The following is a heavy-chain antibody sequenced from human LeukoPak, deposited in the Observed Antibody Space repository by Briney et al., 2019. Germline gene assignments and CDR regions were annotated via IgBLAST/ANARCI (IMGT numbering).Heavy chain of an antibody. CDR2: ISYDGSNE. D-gene: IGHD3/OR15-3a*01. CDR1: GFTFNNYA. J-gene: IGHJ4*02. V-gene: IGHV3-30*04. CDR3: ARDSGFSGTQRGEY. Sequence: GGSLRLSCAASGFTFNNYAMHWVHQAPGKGLQWVAVISYDGSNEYYADSVKGRFTISRDNSKNTLYLQMNSLRAEDTAVYYCARDSGFSGTQRGEYWGQGTLVTVSS.